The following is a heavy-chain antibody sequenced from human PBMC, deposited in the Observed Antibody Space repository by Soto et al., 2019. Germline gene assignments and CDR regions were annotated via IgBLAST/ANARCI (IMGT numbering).Heavy chain of an antibody. CDR2: ISATGDTT. D-gene: IGHD7-27*01. CDR3: AKENGILGANWGIFQS. Sequence: EVQLLESGGGLVQPGGSLRLSCAASGFGFGGFAMNWVRQAPGKGLEWVSAISATGDTTHYADSVKGRFTISRDNSKNILYLQMNSLRAEDTAVYYCAKENGILGANWGIFQSWGQGTLVTVSS. V-gene: IGHV3-23*01. CDR1: GFGFGGFA. J-gene: IGHJ5*02.